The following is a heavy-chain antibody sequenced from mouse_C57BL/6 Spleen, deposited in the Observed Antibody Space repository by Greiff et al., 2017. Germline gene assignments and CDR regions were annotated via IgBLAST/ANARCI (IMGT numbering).Heavy chain of an antibody. CDR1: GYTFTSYW. D-gene: IGHD1-1*01. J-gene: IGHJ2*01. Sequence: QVQLQQPGTELVKPGASVKLSCKASGYTFTSYWMHWVKQRPGQGLEWIGNINPSNGGTNYNEKFKSKATLTADKSSSTAYMQRSSLTAEDSAVYECARAVTTVVVDYWGQGTTLTVSS. CDR3: ARAVTTVVVDY. CDR2: INPSNGGT. V-gene: IGHV1-53*01.